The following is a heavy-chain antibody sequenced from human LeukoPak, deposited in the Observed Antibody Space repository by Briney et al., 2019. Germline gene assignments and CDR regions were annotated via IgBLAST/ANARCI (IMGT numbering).Heavy chain of an antibody. V-gene: IGHV3-66*01. CDR2: LYTDYSA. CDR3: ALDYSGSGSYYRDY. J-gene: IGHJ4*02. CDR1: GITVSSNF. D-gene: IGHD3-10*01. Sequence: VGSLILSCAASGITVSSNFMYWVRQTPGKGLQCVSVLYTDYSAYYADSVKGRFIISRDNSKNTLYLQMDSLRVEDTAVYYCALDYSGSGSYYRDYWGQGTLVTVSS.